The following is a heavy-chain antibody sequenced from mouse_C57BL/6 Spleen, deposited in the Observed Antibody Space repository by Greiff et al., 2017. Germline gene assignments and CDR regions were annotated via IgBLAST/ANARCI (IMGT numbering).Heavy chain of an antibody. J-gene: IGHJ4*01. CDR3: SRRLLLYYYAMDY. V-gene: IGHV1-50*01. CDR2: IDPSDSYP. D-gene: IGHD3-2*02. Sequence: QVQLQQPGAELVKPGASVKLSCKASGYTFTSYWMQWVKQRPGQGLEWIGEIDPSDSYPNYNQKFKGKATLTVDKSSSTAYMQLSILTSEDSAVYYCSRRLLLYYYAMDYWRQGTSVTVSS. CDR1: GYTFTSYW.